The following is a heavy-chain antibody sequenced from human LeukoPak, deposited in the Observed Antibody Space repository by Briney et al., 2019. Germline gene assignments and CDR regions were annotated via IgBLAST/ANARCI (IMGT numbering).Heavy chain of an antibody. J-gene: IGHJ4*02. CDR2: IYSGGST. D-gene: IGHD3-3*01. Sequence: QPGGSLRLSCAASGFTVSSNYMSWVRQAPGKGLEWVSVIYSGGSTYYADSVKGRFTISRDNSKNTLYLQMNSLRAEDTAVYYCASTPLYYDFWSGSNAPHDYWGQGTLVTVSS. CDR3: ASTPLYYDFWSGSNAPHDY. CDR1: GFTVSSNY. V-gene: IGHV3-53*01.